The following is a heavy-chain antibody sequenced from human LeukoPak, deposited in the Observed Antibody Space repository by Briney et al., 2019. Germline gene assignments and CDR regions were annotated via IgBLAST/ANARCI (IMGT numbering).Heavy chain of an antibody. Sequence: SETLSPTCAVYGGSFSGYYCSWIRQPPGKGLEWIGEINHSGSTNYNPSLKTRVTISVDTSKNQFSLKLSSVTAADTAVYYCARAVDTAMVKAGVDFDIWGQGTMVTVSS. V-gene: IGHV4-34*01. J-gene: IGHJ3*02. CDR1: GGSFSGYY. CDR2: INHSGST. D-gene: IGHD5-18*01. CDR3: ARAVDTAMVKAGVDFDI.